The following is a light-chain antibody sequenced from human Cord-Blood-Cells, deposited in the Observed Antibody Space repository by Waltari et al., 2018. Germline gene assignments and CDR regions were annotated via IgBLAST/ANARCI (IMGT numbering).Light chain of an antibody. CDR2: DAS. J-gene: IGKJ1*01. V-gene: IGKV3-11*01. CDR1: QSVSSY. CDR3: QQRSNWRT. Sequence: EIVLTQSPATLSLSPGERATLSCRASQSVSSYLAWDQQKPGQAPRRLIYDASRRATGSPARFSGSGAGTDFTLTISSLEPEDFAVYYCQQRSNWRTFCQGTKVEIK.